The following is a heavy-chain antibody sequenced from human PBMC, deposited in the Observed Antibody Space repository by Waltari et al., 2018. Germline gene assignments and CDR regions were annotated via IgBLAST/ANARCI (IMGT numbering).Heavy chain of an antibody. V-gene: IGHV4-59*01. J-gene: IGHJ4*02. D-gene: IGHD1-26*01. CDR1: SVSISRSY. CDR2: ISNSGST. Sequence: QVQLQESGPGLVKPSETLSLTCTVSSVSISRSYWSWIRQPPGKGLEWIGYISNSGSTSHNPSLKSRVTISVDTPKNQFSLKVTSVTAADTAVYYCARIRYSGNYYYFDDWGQGTLVTVSS. CDR3: ARIRYSGNYYYFDD.